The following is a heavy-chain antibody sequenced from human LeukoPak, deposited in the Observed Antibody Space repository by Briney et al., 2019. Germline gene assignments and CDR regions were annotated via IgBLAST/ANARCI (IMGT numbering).Heavy chain of an antibody. Sequence: SETLSLTCTVSGGSISSYYWSWIRQPPGKGLEWIGYIYYSGSTNYNPSLKSRVTISVDTSKNQSSLKLSSVTAADTAVYYCARHGGSYRNDAFDIWGQGTMVTVSS. J-gene: IGHJ3*02. CDR2: IYYSGST. V-gene: IGHV4-59*08. D-gene: IGHD1-26*01. CDR1: GGSISSYY. CDR3: ARHGGSYRNDAFDI.